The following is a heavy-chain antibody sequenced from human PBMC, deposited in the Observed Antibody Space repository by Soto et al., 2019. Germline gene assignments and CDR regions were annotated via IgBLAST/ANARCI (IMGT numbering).Heavy chain of an antibody. CDR3: ARDHISIAAADY. Sequence: ASVKVSCKASGYTFTSYGISWVLQAPGQGLEWMGWISAYNGNTNYAQKLQGRVTMTTDTSTSTAYMEPRSLRSDDTAVYYCARDHISIAAADYWGQGTLVTVSS. V-gene: IGHV1-18*04. CDR1: GYTFTSYG. J-gene: IGHJ4*02. CDR2: ISAYNGNT. D-gene: IGHD6-13*01.